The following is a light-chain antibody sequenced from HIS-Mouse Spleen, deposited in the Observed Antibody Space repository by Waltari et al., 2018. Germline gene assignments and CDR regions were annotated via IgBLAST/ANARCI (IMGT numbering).Light chain of an antibody. CDR2: DAS. Sequence: DIQMTQSPSSLSASVGDRVTITCQASQDISNYLNWYQQKPGEAPKLLIYDASNLETGVPSRFSGSGSGKDFTFTISSLQPEDSATYYCQQYDNLPLTFGGGTKVEIK. J-gene: IGKJ4*01. CDR1: QDISNY. V-gene: IGKV1-33*01. CDR3: QQYDNLPLT.